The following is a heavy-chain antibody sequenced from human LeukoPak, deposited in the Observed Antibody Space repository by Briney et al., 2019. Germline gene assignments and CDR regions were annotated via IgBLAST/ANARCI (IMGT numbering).Heavy chain of an antibody. CDR1: GFTFSSYW. Sequence: GGSLRLSCAASGFTFSSYWMSWVSQAPGKGMEWVANIKQDGSDKYYVDSVKGRFTISRDNAKNSLYLQMNSLRAEDTAVYYCARDSYDSSGYYYTSWGQGTLVTVSS. V-gene: IGHV3-7*01. CDR2: IKQDGSDK. D-gene: IGHD3-22*01. J-gene: IGHJ4*02. CDR3: ARDSYDSSGYYYTS.